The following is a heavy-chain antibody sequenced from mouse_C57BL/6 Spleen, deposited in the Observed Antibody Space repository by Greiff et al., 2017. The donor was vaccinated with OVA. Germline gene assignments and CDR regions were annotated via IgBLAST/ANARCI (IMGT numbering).Heavy chain of an antibody. V-gene: IGHV3-6*01. Sequence: ESGPGLVKPSQSLSLTCSVTGYSITSGYYWNWIRQFPGNKLEWMGYISYDGSNNYNPSLKNRISITRDTSKNQFYLKLNSVTTEDTATYYCAGGTPLDYWGQGTTLTVSS. CDR2: ISYDGSN. CDR3: AGGTPLDY. D-gene: IGHD2-14*01. J-gene: IGHJ2*01. CDR1: GYSITSGYY.